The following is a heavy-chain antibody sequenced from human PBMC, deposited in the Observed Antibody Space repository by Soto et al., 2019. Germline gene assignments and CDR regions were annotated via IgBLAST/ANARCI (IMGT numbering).Heavy chain of an antibody. CDR2: IYYSWCT. Sequence: PSETLSLTCTVSGGSIRSSSYSWGWIRQSSGKVLEWIWSIYYSWCTYYNPSLKSRVTISVDTSKNQFSLKLSSVTAADTAVYYCATVLLWFGESIYYGMDVWGQGTTVT. V-gene: IGHV4-39*01. D-gene: IGHD3-10*01. J-gene: IGHJ6*02. CDR1: GGSIRSSSYS. CDR3: ATVLLWFGESIYYGMDV.